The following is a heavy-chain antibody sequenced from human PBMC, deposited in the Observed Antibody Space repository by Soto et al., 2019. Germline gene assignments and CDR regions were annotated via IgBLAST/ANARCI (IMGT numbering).Heavy chain of an antibody. D-gene: IGHD3-10*01. CDR1: GGSISSGGYY. V-gene: IGHV4-31*03. J-gene: IGHJ3*02. CDR3: ASSEYTSSSGGAFDI. CDR2: IYYSGST. Sequence: QVQLQESGPGLVKPSQTLSLTCTVSGGSISSGGYYWSWIRQHTGRGLEWIRYIYYSGSTYYNPSLKSRASISVDTSKNQFSLKLTSVSAADTAVYYCASSEYTSSSGGAFDIWGQGTMVTVSS.